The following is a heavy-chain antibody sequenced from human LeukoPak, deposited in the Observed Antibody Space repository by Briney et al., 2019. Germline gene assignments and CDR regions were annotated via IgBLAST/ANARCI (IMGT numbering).Heavy chain of an antibody. CDR3: ARDSDFLSGCCYYYYMDV. Sequence: GGSLRLSCAASGFTFSSYSMNWVRQAPGKGLEWVSSISSSSSYIYYADSVKGRFTISRDNAKNSLYLQMNSLRAEDTAVYYCARDSDFLSGCCYYYYMDVWGKGTPVTVSS. J-gene: IGHJ6*03. CDR2: ISSSSSYI. CDR1: GFTFSSYS. D-gene: IGHD3-3*01. V-gene: IGHV3-21*01.